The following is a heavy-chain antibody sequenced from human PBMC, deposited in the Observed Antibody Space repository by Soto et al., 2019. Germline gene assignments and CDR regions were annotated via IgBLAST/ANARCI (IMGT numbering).Heavy chain of an antibody. CDR1: GFTFSSYW. J-gene: IGHJ3*02. V-gene: IGHV3-7*03. CDR2: IKQDGSEK. D-gene: IGHD6-13*01. CDR3: ARVVNYIAAAGGGAFDI. Sequence: GGSLRLSCAASGFTFSSYWMSWVRQAPGKGLEWVANIKQDGSEKYYVDSVKGRFTISRDKAKNSLYLQMNSLRAEDTAVYYCARVVNYIAAAGGGAFDIWGQGTMVTVSS.